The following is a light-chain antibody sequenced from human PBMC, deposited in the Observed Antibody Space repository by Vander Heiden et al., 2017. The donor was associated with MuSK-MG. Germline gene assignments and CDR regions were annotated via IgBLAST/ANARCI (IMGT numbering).Light chain of an antibody. Sequence: DIQMTQPPSTLSASVGDRVTITCRASQSISSWLAWYQQKPGKVPKLLIYKASNLESGVPSRFRGSGSGTEFTLTIISLQPDDFATYYCQQDYTDPRTFGQGTKVEIK. J-gene: IGKJ1*01. CDR1: QSISSW. CDR3: QQDYTDPRT. CDR2: KAS. V-gene: IGKV1-5*03.